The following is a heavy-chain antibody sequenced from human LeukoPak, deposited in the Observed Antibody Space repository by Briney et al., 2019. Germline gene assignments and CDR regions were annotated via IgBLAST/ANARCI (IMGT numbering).Heavy chain of an antibody. CDR1: GGSISSYY. Sequence: PSETLSLTCTVSGGSISSYYWSWIRQPPGKGLEWIGYIYYSGSTNYNPSLKSRVTISVDSSKNQFSLKLSSVTAADTAVYYCAIGTGNYYDSSGLYYWGQGTLVTVSS. D-gene: IGHD3-22*01. CDR3: AIGTGNYYDSSGLYY. CDR2: IYYSGST. V-gene: IGHV4-59*01. J-gene: IGHJ4*02.